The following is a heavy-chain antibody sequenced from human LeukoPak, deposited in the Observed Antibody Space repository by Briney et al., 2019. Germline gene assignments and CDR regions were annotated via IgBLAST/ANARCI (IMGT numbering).Heavy chain of an antibody. Sequence: SETLSLTCTVSGVSISSDKYYWSWIRQRPGKGLEWIGYMCYSGSTSYNPSLKSRVSISLGTPKNQFSLKLTSVTAADTAVYYCATPYCGTISCLDVFDIWGQGTMVTVSS. D-gene: IGHD2-21*01. CDR1: GVSISSDKYY. V-gene: IGHV4-31*03. CDR2: MCYSGST. J-gene: IGHJ3*02. CDR3: ATPYCGTISCLDVFDI.